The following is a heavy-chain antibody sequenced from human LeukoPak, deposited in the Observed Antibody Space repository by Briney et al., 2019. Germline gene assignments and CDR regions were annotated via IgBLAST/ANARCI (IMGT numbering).Heavy chain of an antibody. CDR1: GGSFSSYY. J-gene: IGHJ4*02. CDR2: IYYSGST. CDR3: ARASISPFDY. D-gene: IGHD5-24*01. V-gene: IGHV4-59*01. Sequence: SSETLSLTCAVYGGSFSSYYWSWIRQPPGKGLEWIGYIYYSGSTNYNPSLKSRVTISVDTSKNQFSLKLSSVTAADTAVYYCARASISPFDYWGQGTLVTVSS.